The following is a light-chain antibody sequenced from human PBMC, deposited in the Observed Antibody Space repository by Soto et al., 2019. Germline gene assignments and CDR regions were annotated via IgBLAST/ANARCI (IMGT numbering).Light chain of an antibody. CDR3: QQLSSYTLT. V-gene: IGKV3-20*01. J-gene: IGKJ4*01. Sequence: VLTQSPGTLSLSPGERATLSRRASQTVRNNYLAWYQQKPGQAPRLLIYDASSRATGIPDRFSGGGSGTDFNLTISRLETEDFAVYECQQLSSYTLTFGGGTKVDIK. CDR1: QTVRNNY. CDR2: DAS.